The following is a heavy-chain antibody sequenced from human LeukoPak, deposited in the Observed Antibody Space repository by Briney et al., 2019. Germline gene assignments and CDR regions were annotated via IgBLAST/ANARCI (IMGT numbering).Heavy chain of an antibody. CDR1: GFTVSSNY. CDR2: IYSGGST. D-gene: IGHD3-9*01. CDR3: ARARGYFDWLYDY. Sequence: GGSLRLSCAAPGFTVSSNYMSWVRQAPGKGLEWVSVIYSGGSTYYADSVKGRFTISRDNSKNTLYLQMNSLRAEDTAVYYCARARGYFDWLYDYWGQGTLVTVSS. J-gene: IGHJ4*02. V-gene: IGHV3-66*01.